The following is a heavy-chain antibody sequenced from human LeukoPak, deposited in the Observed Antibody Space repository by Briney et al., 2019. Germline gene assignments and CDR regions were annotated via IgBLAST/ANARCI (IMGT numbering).Heavy chain of an antibody. V-gene: IGHV4-39*01. D-gene: IGHD2-2*01. CDR1: GGSISSSSYY. J-gene: IGHJ5*02. CDR3: ARHHAGLYCSSTSCLNWFDP. CDR2: IYYSGST. Sequence: PSETLSLTCTVSGGSISSSSYYWGWIRQPPGKGLEWIGSIYYSGSTYYNPSLKSRVTISVDTSKNQFSLKLSSATAADTAVYYCARHHAGLYCSSTSCLNWFDPWGQGTLVTVSS.